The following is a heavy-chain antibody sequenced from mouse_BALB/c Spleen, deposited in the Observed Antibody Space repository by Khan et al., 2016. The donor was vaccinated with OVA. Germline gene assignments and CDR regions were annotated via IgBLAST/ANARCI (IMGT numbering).Heavy chain of an antibody. V-gene: IGHV5-6*01. CDR3: ASHLTGSFAY. CDR2: MSSGGDYT. CDR1: GFTFSSYS. J-gene: IGHJ3*01. D-gene: IGHD4-1*01. Sequence: EVQLVESGGDLVKPGGSLKLSCAASGFTFSSYSMSWVRQIPDKRLEWVATMSSGGDYTYYPDSVKGRFTISRDNAKNTLYLQMSSLKSEDTAMYYCASHLTGSFAYWGKGTLVTVSA.